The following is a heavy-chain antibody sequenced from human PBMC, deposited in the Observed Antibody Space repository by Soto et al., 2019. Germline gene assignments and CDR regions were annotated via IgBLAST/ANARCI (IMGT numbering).Heavy chain of an antibody. V-gene: IGHV3-11*01. CDR3: ARSPRYYYDSSGYYSWYFDL. CDR1: GFTFSDYY. D-gene: IGHD3-22*01. CDR2: ISSSGSTI. J-gene: IGHJ2*01. Sequence: PGGSLRLSCAASGFTFSDYYMSWIRQAPGKGLEWVSYISSSGSTIYYADSVKGRFTISRDNAKNSLYLQMNSLRAEDTAVYYCARSPRYYYDSSGYYSWYFDLWGRGTLVTVSS.